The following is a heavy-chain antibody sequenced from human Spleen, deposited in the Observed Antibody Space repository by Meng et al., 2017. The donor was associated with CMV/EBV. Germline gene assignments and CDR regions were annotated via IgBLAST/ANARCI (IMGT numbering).Heavy chain of an antibody. V-gene: IGHV1-69-2*01. CDR1: GYTFIDYY. CDR3: TTQMKYNGDSYFGY. J-gene: IGHJ4*02. CDR2: VDPLDGKT. D-gene: IGHD1-26*01. Sequence: VSGYTFIDYYIDWVQQAPGKVLELMGLVDPLDGKTVYADKFQGRVTMTADTSTDTAYMELSSLRSDDTAVYYCTTQMKYNGDSYFGYWGQGTLVTVSS.